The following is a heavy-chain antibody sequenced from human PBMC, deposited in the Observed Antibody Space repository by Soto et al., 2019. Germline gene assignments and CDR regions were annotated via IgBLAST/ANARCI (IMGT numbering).Heavy chain of an antibody. Sequence: EVQLFESGGGLVEPGESLRLSCAASGFIFKDLAMSWVRQAPGKGLEGGSTITTSDDITYSADSVRGRFTISRDNSANTLFLQMSSLRGDDTATYYCTKGDSSGYFDPSAGYSTPDHWGQGTLVTVSS. J-gene: IGHJ5*02. CDR3: TKGDSSGYFDPSAGYSTPDH. CDR1: GFIFKDLA. V-gene: IGHV3-23*01. CDR2: ITTSDDIT. D-gene: IGHD2-15*01.